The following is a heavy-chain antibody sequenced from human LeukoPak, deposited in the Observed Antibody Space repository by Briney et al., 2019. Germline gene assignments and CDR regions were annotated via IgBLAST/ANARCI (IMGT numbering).Heavy chain of an antibody. V-gene: IGHV3-21*06. CDR3: ARGHYDILTGNYKWTPDY. D-gene: IGHD3-9*01. CDR1: GFTFSSYK. CDR2: IHSGGSDI. Sequence: GGSLRLSCVASGFTFSSYKMNWVRQAPGRGLEWVSSIHSGGSDICYADSVKGRFTVSRDNAKNSLFLQMNSLRAEDTALYYCARGHYDILTGNYKWTPDYWGQGTLVTVSS. J-gene: IGHJ4*02.